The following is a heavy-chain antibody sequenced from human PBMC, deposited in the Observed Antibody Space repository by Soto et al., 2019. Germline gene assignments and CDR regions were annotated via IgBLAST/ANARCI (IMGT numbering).Heavy chain of an antibody. D-gene: IGHD2-8*01. V-gene: IGHV4-34*01. CDR3: ARHRYCTNGVCYTRGWFDP. CDR2: INHSGGT. Sequence: PSETLSLTCAVYGGSFSGYYWSWIRQPPGKGLEWIGEINHSGGTNYNPSLKSRVTISVDTSKNQFSLKLSSVTAADTAVYYCARHRYCTNGVCYTRGWFDPWGQGTLVTVSS. CDR1: GGSFSGYY. J-gene: IGHJ5*02.